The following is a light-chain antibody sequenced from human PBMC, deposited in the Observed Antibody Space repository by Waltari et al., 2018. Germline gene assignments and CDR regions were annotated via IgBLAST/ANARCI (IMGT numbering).Light chain of an antibody. V-gene: IGLV2-14*02. CDR2: DVT. Sequence: QSALTQPASVSGSPGQSITISCTGTSSDVGRYDLVSWYQQHPGKAPKLMIYDVTKRTSGVSSRISASKSGNTASLTISGLQSEDEADYFCSSYRSSTTPIPVFGGGTKLTVL. CDR3: SSYRSSTTPIPV. CDR1: SSDVGRYDL. J-gene: IGLJ2*01.